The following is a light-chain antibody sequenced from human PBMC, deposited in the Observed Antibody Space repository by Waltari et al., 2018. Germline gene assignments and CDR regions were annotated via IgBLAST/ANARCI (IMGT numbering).Light chain of an antibody. CDR3: QSADSSGTYWV. V-gene: IGLV3-25*03. CDR2: KDS. CDR1: ALPKRY. Sequence: SYELTQPPSVSVSPGQTSRITCSGDALPKRYAYWYQQKPGQAPVLGIYKDSERPSGIPERFSGSSSGTTVTLTISGVQAEDEADYYCQSADSSGTYWVFGGGTKLTVL. J-gene: IGLJ3*02.